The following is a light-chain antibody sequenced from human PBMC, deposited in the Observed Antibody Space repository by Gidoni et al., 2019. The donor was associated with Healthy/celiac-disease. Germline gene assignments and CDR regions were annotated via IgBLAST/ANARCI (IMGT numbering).Light chain of an antibody. CDR2: AAS. Sequence: DIHMTQSPSPLSASVGDRVTITCRASQGISNHLAWYQQKPGKVPKLLIYAASTMQSGVPARFSGSGSGTDFTLTISSLQPEDVATYYCQKYNSAPRTFGQGTKVEIK. J-gene: IGKJ1*01. CDR3: QKYNSAPRT. CDR1: QGISNH. V-gene: IGKV1-27*01.